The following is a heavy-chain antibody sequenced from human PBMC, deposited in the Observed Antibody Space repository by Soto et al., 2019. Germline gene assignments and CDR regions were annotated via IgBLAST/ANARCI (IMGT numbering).Heavy chain of an antibody. J-gene: IGHJ4*02. Sequence: QVQLVQSGAEVKKPGSSVKVSCKASGGTFSSYTISWVRQAPGQGLEWMGRIIPILGIANYAQKIQGRVTITAHKATSTAYIELSSLRSEDTAVYYCAWPRTTYVEATPGGYYFDYWGQGTLVTVSS. CDR1: GGTFSSYT. CDR2: IIPILGIA. V-gene: IGHV1-69*02. CDR3: AWPRTTYVEATPGGYYFDY. D-gene: IGHD5-12*01.